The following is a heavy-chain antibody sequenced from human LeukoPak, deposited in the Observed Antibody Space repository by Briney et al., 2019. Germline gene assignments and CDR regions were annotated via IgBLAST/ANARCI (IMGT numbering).Heavy chain of an antibody. V-gene: IGHV3-23*01. J-gene: IGHJ4*02. CDR2: ISNSGGST. Sequence: GGSLRLSCAASGFTFSSYALSWVRQAPGKGLEWVSAISNSGGSTYYADSVKGRFTISRDNSKNTLHLQMNSLRAEDTAVYYCAKGGFIAARLTKFDYWGQGTLVTVSS. D-gene: IGHD6-6*01. CDR1: GFTFSSYA. CDR3: AKGGFIAARLTKFDY.